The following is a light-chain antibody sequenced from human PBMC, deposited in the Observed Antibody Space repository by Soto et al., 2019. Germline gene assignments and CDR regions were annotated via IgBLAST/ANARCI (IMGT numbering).Light chain of an antibody. V-gene: IGLV2-14*01. CDR2: EVS. J-gene: IGLJ2*01. Sequence: QSALTQPASVSGSPGQSITISCTGTSSDVGGSNYVSWYQQSPGKAPKLMIYEVSNRPSGVSNRFSASKSGDTSSLTISGLQAEDAADYYCSSYTSSSTLVFGGGTKLTVL. CDR3: SSYTSSSTLV. CDR1: SSDVGGSNY.